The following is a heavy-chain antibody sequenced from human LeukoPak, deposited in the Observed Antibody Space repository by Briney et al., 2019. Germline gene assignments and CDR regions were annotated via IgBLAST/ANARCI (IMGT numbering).Heavy chain of an antibody. V-gene: IGHV3-30-3*01. Sequence: GGSLRLSCAASGFTFSSYAMHWVRQAPGKGLEWVAVISYDGSNKYYADSVKGRFTISRDNSKNTLYPQMNSLRAEDTAVYYCARGSGGRTIWVVVPAAQSSNYYYYGMDVWGQGTTVTVSS. D-gene: IGHD2-2*01. CDR3: ARGSGGRTIWVVVPAAQSSNYYYYGMDV. J-gene: IGHJ6*02. CDR1: GFTFSSYA. CDR2: ISYDGSNK.